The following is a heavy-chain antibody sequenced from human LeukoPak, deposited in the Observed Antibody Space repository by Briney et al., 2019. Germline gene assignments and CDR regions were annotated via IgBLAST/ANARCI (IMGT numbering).Heavy chain of an antibody. Sequence: ASVKVSCKASGYTFTSYGISWVRQAPGQGLEWMGWISAYNGNTNYAQKLQGRVTMTTDTSTSTAYMELSSLRSEDTAVYYCARATGKRYYYYYMDVWGKGTTVTVSS. CDR2: ISAYNGNT. J-gene: IGHJ6*03. CDR3: ARATGKRYYYYYMDV. CDR1: GYTFTSYG. V-gene: IGHV1-18*01. D-gene: IGHD1-1*01.